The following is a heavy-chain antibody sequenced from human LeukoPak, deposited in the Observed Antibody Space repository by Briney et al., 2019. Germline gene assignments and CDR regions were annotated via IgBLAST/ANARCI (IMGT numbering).Heavy chain of an antibody. CDR3: ATKAGNYQERVSLDY. J-gene: IGHJ4*02. CDR2: INNEGSDT. CDR1: GLTFSNHW. Sequence: SGGSLRLSCVVSGLTFSNHWMHWVRQAPGKGLVWVSHINNEGSDTRYADSVKGRFTISRDNGKNTVYLQMNSLRADDAAVYYCATKAGNYQERVSLDYWGQGILVTVSS. D-gene: IGHD3-10*01. V-gene: IGHV3-74*01.